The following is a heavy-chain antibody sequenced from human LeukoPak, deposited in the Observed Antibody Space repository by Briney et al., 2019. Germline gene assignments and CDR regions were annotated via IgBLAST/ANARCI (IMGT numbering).Heavy chain of an antibody. CDR2: ISAYNGNT. J-gene: IGHJ4*02. Sequence: ASVKVSCKASGYTFTSYGISWVRQAPGQGLEWMGWISAYNGNTNYAQKLQGRVTMTTDTSTSIAYMELRSLRSDDTAMYYCARDYNSSSSGVSWDYWGQGTLVTVSS. CDR1: GYTFTSYG. CDR3: ARDYNSSSSGVSWDY. V-gene: IGHV1-18*01. D-gene: IGHD6-6*01.